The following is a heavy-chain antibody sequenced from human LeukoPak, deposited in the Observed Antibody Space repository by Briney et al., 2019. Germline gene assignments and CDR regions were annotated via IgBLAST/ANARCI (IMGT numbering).Heavy chain of an antibody. CDR1: GFTFSSYA. Sequence: GGSLRLSCAASGFTFSSYAMSWVRQAPGKGLEWVSAISGSGGSTYYADSVKGRFTISRDNSKNTLYLQMNSLRTEDTAVYYCAREGSGWPNYYYYGMDVWGQGTTVTVSS. V-gene: IGHV3-23*01. J-gene: IGHJ6*02. CDR2: ISGSGGST. D-gene: IGHD2-15*01. CDR3: AREGSGWPNYYYYGMDV.